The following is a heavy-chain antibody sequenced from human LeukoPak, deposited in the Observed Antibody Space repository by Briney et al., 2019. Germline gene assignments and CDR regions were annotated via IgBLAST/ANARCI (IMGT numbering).Heavy chain of an antibody. D-gene: IGHD6-13*01. CDR1: GYRFTNFD. CDR2: MNPDNGNT. V-gene: IGHV1-8*01. J-gene: IGHJ4*02. CDR3: ARGPRESSSSDY. Sequence: GASVKVSCKTSGYRFTNFDISWVRQAPGQGLEWMGWMNPDNGNTGYAQKFQGRVSMSGDTSITTAFMVLSSLRSDDTAVYFCARGPRESSSSDYWGQGTLVTVSS.